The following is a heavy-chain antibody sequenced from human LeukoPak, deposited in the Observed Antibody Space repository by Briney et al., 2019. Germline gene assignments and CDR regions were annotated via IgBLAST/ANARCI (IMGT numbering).Heavy chain of an antibody. CDR3: TSNLYCSTSSCYTLDD. V-gene: IGHV3-15*01. CDR1: GFTLSNGL. Sequence: PGGSLRLSCAASGFTLSNGLMSWVRQAPGKGLEWVGRIKSKSERGTTDYAAPVKGRFTISRDGSTNTVYLHMNSLKTEDTAVYFCTSNLYCSTSSCYTLDDWGQGTLVAVSP. J-gene: IGHJ4*02. CDR2: IKSKSERGTT. D-gene: IGHD2-2*02.